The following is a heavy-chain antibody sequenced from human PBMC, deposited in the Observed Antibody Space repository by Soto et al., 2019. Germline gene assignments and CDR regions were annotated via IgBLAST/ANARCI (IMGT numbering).Heavy chain of an antibody. J-gene: IGHJ4*02. V-gene: IGHV3-21*06. CDR3: AREIGELYAV. Sequence: GGSLRVSCTGSGFTFSSSTMTWVRQGPGKGLEWVSSISSSSSYIYFADSLKGRFTISRDNAKNSLYLQMNSLRAEDTAVYYCAREIGELYAVWGQGNKVTVYS. CDR2: ISSSSSYI. D-gene: IGHD2-8*01. CDR1: GFTFSSST.